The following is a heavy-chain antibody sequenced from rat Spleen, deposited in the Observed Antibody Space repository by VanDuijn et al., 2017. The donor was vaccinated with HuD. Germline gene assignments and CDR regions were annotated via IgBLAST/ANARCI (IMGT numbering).Heavy chain of an antibody. J-gene: IGHJ3*01. CDR2: LSYDGTAT. D-gene: IGHD1-11*01. Sequence: EVQLVESDGGLVQPGRSLKLSCAASGFTFSDYYMAWVRQAPTKGLEWVATLSYDGTATYYGDSVKGRFTISRDNAKSTLYLQMNSLRSEDTATYYCTRDGSRQLRNWFAYWGQGTLVTVSS. CDR1: GFTFSDYY. CDR3: TRDGSRQLRNWFAY. V-gene: IGHV5-29*01.